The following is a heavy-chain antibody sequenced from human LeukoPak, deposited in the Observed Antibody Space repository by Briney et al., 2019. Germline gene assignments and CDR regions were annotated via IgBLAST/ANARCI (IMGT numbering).Heavy chain of an antibody. CDR3: ARGYPCSGTSCYLDYYYYYGMDV. CDR2: IYNSGTT. D-gene: IGHD2-2*01. J-gene: IGHJ6*02. CDR1: GGSISRSSYY. V-gene: IGHV4-39*01. Sequence: SETLSLTCTASGGSISRSSYYWGWIRQPPGKGLEWIGTIYNSGTTYYNPSLKSRVTISVDTSKNQFSLRLSSVTAADTAVYYCARGYPCSGTSCYLDYYYYYGMDVWGQGTTVTVSS.